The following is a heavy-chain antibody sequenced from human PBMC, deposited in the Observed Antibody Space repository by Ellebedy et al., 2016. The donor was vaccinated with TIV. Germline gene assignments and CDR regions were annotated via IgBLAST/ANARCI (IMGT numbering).Heavy chain of an antibody. D-gene: IGHD3-10*01. V-gene: IGHV3-7*01. J-gene: IGHJ4*03. Sequence: GESLKISCAASGFTFSDYWMSWVRQAPGKGLEWVANIKQDGSEKWYVDSVKGRFTISRDNAKKSLYLQMSSLRAEDTAVYYCARDQGWAYPGSTRFDYWGQGTLATVSS. CDR1: GFTFSDYW. CDR2: IKQDGSEK. CDR3: ARDQGWAYPGSTRFDY.